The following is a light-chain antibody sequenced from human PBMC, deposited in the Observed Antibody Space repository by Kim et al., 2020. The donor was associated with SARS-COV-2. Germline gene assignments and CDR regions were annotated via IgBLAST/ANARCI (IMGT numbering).Light chain of an antibody. CDR3: QSYDSSLGVL. CDR2: SDD. Sequence: QPVLTQPPSVSGAPGQRVTISCTGTTSNIGANFDVQWYQQFPGAAPTLIIYSDDRRPAGVPERFSGSKSDTSASLTISGLRPDDEAHYYCQSYDSSLGVLFGGGTQLTVL. CDR1: TSNIGANFD. J-gene: IGLJ2*01. V-gene: IGLV1-40*01.